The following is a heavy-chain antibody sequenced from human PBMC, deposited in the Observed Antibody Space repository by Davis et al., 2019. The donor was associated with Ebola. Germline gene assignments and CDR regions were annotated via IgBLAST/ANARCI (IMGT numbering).Heavy chain of an antibody. J-gene: IGHJ6*02. Sequence: PGGSLRLSCAASGFTFSSYWMSWVRQAPGKGLEWVANIKQDGSEKYYVDSVKGRFTISRDNAKNSLYLQMNSLRAEDTAVYYCARDRRGEYYGMDVWGQGTTVTVSS. CDR3: ARDRRGEYYGMDV. CDR2: IKQDGSEK. D-gene: IGHD2-21*01. V-gene: IGHV3-7*01. CDR1: GFTFSSYW.